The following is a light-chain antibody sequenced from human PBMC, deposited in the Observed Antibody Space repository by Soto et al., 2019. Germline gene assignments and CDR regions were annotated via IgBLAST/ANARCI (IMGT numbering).Light chain of an antibody. V-gene: IGKV3-15*01. J-gene: IGKJ1*01. CDR1: QSVGSN. CDR3: QQNNEWPLP. Sequence: ETVMTQSPDTLSVSPGERATLSCRASQSVGSNLAWYQQKPGQAPRLLIYGASTRATGFPARFSGSGSGTEFTLTISSLQSEDFAVYSCQQNNEWPLPFGQGTKVQIK. CDR2: GAS.